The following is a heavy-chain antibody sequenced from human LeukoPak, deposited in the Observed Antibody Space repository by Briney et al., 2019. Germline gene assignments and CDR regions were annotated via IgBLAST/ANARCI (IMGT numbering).Heavy chain of an antibody. J-gene: IGHJ4*02. CDR1: GYTLTELS. CDR2: FDPEDGET. D-gene: IGHD3-22*01. CDR3: ATDYYYDSSGSYYTVDY. V-gene: IGHV1-24*01. Sequence: ATVKVSCKVSGYTLTELSMHWVRQAPGKGLEWMGGFDPEDGETFYAQKFQGRVTMTEDTSTDTAYMELSSLRSEDTAVYYCATDYYYDSSGSYYTVDYWGQGTLVTVSS.